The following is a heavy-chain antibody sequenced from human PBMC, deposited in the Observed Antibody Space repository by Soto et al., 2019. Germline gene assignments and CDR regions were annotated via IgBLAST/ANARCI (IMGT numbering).Heavy chain of an antibody. V-gene: IGHV1-18*01. CDR3: AGGPQVKTAAGIDY. Sequence: GASVKVSCKASGYTFTSYGISWVRQAPGQGLEWMGWISAYNGNTNYAQKLQGRVTMTTDTSTSTAYMELRSLRSDDTAVYYCAGGPQVKTAAGIDYWGQGTLVTVSS. CDR1: GYTFTSYG. D-gene: IGHD6-13*01. J-gene: IGHJ4*01. CDR2: ISAYNGNT.